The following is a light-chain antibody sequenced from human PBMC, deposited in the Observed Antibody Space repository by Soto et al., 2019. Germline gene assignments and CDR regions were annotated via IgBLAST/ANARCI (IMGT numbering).Light chain of an antibody. J-gene: IGKJ1*01. CDR3: QQYSSWPWT. Sequence: DIQMTQSPSTLSASIGDRVTITCRASQYVSSWLAWYQQKAGKAPKLVINKASGLENGVPSRFSSSGSGTEFTLTISSLQPDDFATYYCQQYSSWPWTFGQGTKVEIK. CDR1: QYVSSW. CDR2: KAS. V-gene: IGKV1-5*03.